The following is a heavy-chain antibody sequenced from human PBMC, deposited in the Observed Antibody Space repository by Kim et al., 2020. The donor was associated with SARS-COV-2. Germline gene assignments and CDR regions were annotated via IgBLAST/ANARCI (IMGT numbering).Heavy chain of an antibody. V-gene: IGHV4-34*01. J-gene: IGHJ4*02. CDR3: ARHTSGSRGVGD. Sequence: SETLSLTCAVFGGSLGENYWIWIRQPPGKGLEWIGEINHSGRTQYNPSLKSRVTMSLDASKNQFSLKLTAVTAADTAVYYCARHTSGSRGVGDWGQGTL. D-gene: IGHD3-10*01. CDR1: GGSLGENY. CDR2: INHSGRT.